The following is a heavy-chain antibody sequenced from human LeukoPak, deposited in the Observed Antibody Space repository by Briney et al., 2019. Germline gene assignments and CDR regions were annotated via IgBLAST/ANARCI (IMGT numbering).Heavy chain of an antibody. V-gene: IGHV4-61*01. CDR3: ATDNSYGSGSYYT. J-gene: IGHJ4*02. D-gene: IGHD3-10*01. CDR1: GGSISSSSYY. Sequence: PSETLSLTCTVSGGSISSSSYYWGWIRQPPGKGLEWIGYIYYSGNTNYNPSLKSRVTISVDTSKNQFSLKLSSVTAADTAAYYCATDNSYGSGSYYTWGQGTLVTVSS. CDR2: IYYSGNT.